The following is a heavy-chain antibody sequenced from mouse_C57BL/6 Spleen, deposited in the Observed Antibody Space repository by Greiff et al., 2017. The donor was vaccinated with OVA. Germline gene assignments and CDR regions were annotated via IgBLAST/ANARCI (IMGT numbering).Heavy chain of an antibody. V-gene: IGHV5-9-1*02. D-gene: IGHD2-4*01. CDR1: GFTFSSYA. CDR2: ISRGGDCT. J-gene: IGHJ2*01. CDR3: TGDDCGRGFDY. Sequence: VQLKEPGEGLVKPGGSLKLSCAASGFTFSSYAMSWVRQTPGQRLEWVAYISRGGDCTNYADTVKGRFTISRANARHTLYLQMSSLKSEEKAVDYCTGDDCGRGFDYWGQGTTLTVSS.